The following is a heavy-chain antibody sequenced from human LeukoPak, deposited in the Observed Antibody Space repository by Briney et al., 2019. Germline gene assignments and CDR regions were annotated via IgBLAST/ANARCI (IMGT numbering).Heavy chain of an antibody. CDR3: ARGGEGLRWHDFDY. CDR2: IKQDGSEK. V-gene: IGHV3-7*04. D-gene: IGHD4-23*01. Sequence: GGSLRLSCAASGFTFSSYWMSWVRQAPGKGLEWVANIKQDGSEKYYVDSVKGRFTISRDNAKNSLYLQMNSLRAEDTAVYYCARGGEGLRWHDFDYWGQGTLVTVSS. CDR1: GFTFSSYW. J-gene: IGHJ4*02.